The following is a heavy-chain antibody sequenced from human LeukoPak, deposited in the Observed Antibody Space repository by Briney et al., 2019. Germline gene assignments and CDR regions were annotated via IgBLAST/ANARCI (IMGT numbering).Heavy chain of an antibody. CDR3: ARKANGMAAPFDS. CDR1: GYNFSNYW. V-gene: IGHV5-51*01. J-gene: IGHJ4*02. Sequence: LGESLKISCEASGYNFSNYWINWVRQKPGKGLEWMGIIYPGDSDTRYGPSFQGHVTISADRSANTAYLQWSRLEASDTAKYFCARKANGMAAPFDSWAQGILVTVSS. CDR2: IYPGDSDT. D-gene: IGHD6-13*01.